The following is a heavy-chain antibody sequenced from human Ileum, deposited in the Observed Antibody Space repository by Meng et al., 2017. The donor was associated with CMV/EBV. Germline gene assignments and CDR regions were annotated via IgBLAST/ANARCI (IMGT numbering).Heavy chain of an antibody. Sequence: GGSLRLSCVASGFNVDDHGMSWVRHAPGKGLEWVSGISWNGATTAYGDSVKGLFTISRDNAKNSLYLRVNSLRVDDTAFYYGARDWGIGYLDLWGRGTLVTVSS. CDR2: ISWNGATT. J-gene: IGHJ2*01. D-gene: IGHD3-16*01. CDR1: GFNVDDHG. CDR3: ARDWGIGYLDL. V-gene: IGHV3-20*04.